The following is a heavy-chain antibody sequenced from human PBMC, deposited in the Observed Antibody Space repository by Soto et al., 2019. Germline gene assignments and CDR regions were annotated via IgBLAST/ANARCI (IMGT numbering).Heavy chain of an antibody. J-gene: IGHJ6*02. Sequence: EVPLVESGGGLVQPGGSLRLSCAASGFTFSSYWMHWVRQAPGKGLVWVSRIDNAGSSVRYADSVKGRFTISRDNAKNTLYLQMNSLRAEDTAVYCCTRVGGSVSGMDVWGQGTTVTVSS. CDR2: IDNAGSSV. CDR3: TRVGGSVSGMDV. D-gene: IGHD1-26*01. CDR1: GFTFSSYW. V-gene: IGHV3-74*01.